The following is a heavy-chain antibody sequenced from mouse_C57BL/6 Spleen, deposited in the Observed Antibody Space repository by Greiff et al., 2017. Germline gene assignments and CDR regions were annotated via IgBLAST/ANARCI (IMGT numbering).Heavy chain of an antibody. V-gene: IGHV1-81*01. CDR2: IYPRSGNT. D-gene: IGHD2-4*01. CDR1: GYTFTSYG. J-gene: IGHJ3*01. Sequence: QVHVKQSGAELARPGASVKLSCKASGYTFTSYGISWVKQRTGQGLEWIGEIYPRSGNTYYNEKFKGKATLTADKSSSTAYMELRSLTSEDSAVYFCARRIYYDYEGCAYWGQGTLVTVSA. CDR3: ARRIYYDYEGCAY.